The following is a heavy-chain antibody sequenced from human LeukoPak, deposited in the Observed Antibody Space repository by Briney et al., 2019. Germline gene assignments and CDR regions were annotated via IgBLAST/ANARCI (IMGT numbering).Heavy chain of an antibody. Sequence: SETLSLTCTVSGGSISSYYWSWIRQPPGKGLEWIGYIYYSGSTNYNPSLKSRVTISVDTSKNQFSLKLSSVTAADTAVYYRARAPGGYGDYRLISSRWFDPWGQGTLVTVSS. V-gene: IGHV4-59*01. CDR1: GGSISSYY. CDR2: IYYSGST. J-gene: IGHJ5*02. D-gene: IGHD4-17*01. CDR3: ARAPGGYGDYRLISSRWFDP.